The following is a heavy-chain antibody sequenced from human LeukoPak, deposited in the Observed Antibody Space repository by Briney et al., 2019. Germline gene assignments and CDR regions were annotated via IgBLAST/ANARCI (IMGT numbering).Heavy chain of an antibody. CDR3: ARGRRYCSSTSCHSGFDY. V-gene: IGHV4-39*07. CDR1: GGSISSSSYY. Sequence: SETLSLTCTVSGGSISSSSYYWGWIRQPPGKGLEWIGSIYYSGSTYYNPSLKSRVTISVDTSKNQFSLKLSSVTAADTAVYYCARGRRYCSSTSCHSGFDYWGQGTLVTVSS. D-gene: IGHD2-2*01. CDR2: IYYSGST. J-gene: IGHJ4*02.